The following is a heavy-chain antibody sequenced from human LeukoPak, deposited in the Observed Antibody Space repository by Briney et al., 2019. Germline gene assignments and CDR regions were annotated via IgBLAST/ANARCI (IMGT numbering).Heavy chain of an antibody. V-gene: IGHV1-2*06. CDR1: GYTFTGYY. Sequence: GASVKVSCKASGYTFTGYYMHWVRQAPGQGLEWMGRINPNSGGTNYAQKFQGRVTMTRDTSISTAYMELSRLRSDDTAVYYCAREPPRYCSSTSCYKGYWGQGTLVTVSS. J-gene: IGHJ4*02. CDR3: AREPPRYCSSTSCYKGY. D-gene: IGHD2-2*02. CDR2: INPNSGGT.